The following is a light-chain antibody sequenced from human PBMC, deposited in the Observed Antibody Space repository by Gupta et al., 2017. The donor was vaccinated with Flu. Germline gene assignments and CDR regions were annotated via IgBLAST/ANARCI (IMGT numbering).Light chain of an antibody. CDR3: QQYESLPT. J-gene: IGKJ1*01. CDR2: DAS. CDR1: QDIRIY. Sequence: SPSSLSASVGDRVTITCQASQDIRIYLNWYQQRPGKAPKLLIYDASNLEKGVPSRFSGGGSGTHFTFTISSLQPVDIATYYCQQYESLPTFGQGTKVDIK. V-gene: IGKV1-33*01.